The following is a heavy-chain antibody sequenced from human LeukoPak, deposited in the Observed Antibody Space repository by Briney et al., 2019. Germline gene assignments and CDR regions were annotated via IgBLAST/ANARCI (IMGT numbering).Heavy chain of an antibody. CDR3: TSRYCTSTNCYAFDV. Sequence: GGSLRLSCVASGFTFSSYEMNWVRQAPGKGLEWVSSISSSGSTIYNADSVKGRFTISRDNAKNSLYLQMNSLRAEDTAVYYCTSRYCTSTNCYAFDVWGQGTMVTVSS. D-gene: IGHD2-2*01. V-gene: IGHV3-48*03. CDR1: GFTFSSYE. J-gene: IGHJ3*01. CDR2: ISSSGSTI.